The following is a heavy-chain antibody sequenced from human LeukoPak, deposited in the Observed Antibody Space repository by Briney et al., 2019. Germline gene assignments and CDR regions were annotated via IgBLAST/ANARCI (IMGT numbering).Heavy chain of an antibody. D-gene: IGHD3-9*01. V-gene: IGHV3-21*01. CDR1: GFTFSSYS. J-gene: IGHJ4*02. CDR2: ISSSSSYI. Sequence: PGGSPRLSCAASGFTFSSYSMNWVRQAPGKGLEWVSSISSSSSYIYYADSVKGRFTISRDNAKNSLYLQMNSLRAEDTAVYYCARGHNFGRLHPFDYWGQGTLVTVSS. CDR3: ARGHNFGRLHPFDY.